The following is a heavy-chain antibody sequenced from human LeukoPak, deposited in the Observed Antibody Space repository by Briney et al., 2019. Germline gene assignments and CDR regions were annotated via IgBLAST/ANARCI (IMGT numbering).Heavy chain of an antibody. CDR2: IIPIFGTA. CDR3: ATLAVAGDYYFDY. V-gene: IGHV1-69*05. D-gene: IGHD6-19*01. CDR1: GGTFSSYA. J-gene: IGHJ4*02. Sequence: ASVKVSCKASGGTFSSYAISWMRQAPGQGLEWMGGIIPIFGTANYAQKFQGRVTITTDESTSTAYMELSSLRSEDTAVYYCATLAVAGDYYFDYWGQGTLVTVSS.